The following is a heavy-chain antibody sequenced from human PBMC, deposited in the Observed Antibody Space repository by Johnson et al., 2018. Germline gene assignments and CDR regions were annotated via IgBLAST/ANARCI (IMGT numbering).Heavy chain of an antibody. J-gene: IGHJ3*02. Sequence: VQLVQSGGGVVQPGRSLRLSCAASGFTFSSYGMHWVRQAPGKGLEWVAVISYDGSNNYYADSVKGRFTISRDNAKNSLYLQMNSLRAEDKAVYYCARNRGGVTHDAFDIWGQGTMVTVSS. D-gene: IGHD2-21*02. CDR1: GFTFSSYG. CDR3: ARNRGGVTHDAFDI. CDR2: ISYDGSNN. V-gene: IGHV3-30*03.